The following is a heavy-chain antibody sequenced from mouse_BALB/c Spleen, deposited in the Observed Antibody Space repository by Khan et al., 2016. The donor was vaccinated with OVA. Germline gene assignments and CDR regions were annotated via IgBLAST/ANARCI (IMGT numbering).Heavy chain of an antibody. CDR2: IFPGDGGT. J-gene: IGHJ3*01. V-gene: IGHV1-85*01. CDR1: GYTFTSYD. Sequence: QVQLKQSGAELVKPGASVKLSCKDAGYTFTSYDMNWVRQRPEQGLEWIGWIFPGDGGTKYNEKFKGKATLTTDKSSSTAYMQPSRLTSEDSAVXFCGRGGYGGFAYWGQGTLVTVSA. D-gene: IGHD2-14*01. CDR3: GRGGYGGFAY.